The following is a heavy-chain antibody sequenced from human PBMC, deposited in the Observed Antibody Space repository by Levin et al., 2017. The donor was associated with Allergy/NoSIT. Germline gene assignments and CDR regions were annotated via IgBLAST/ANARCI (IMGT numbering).Heavy chain of an antibody. CDR1: GASTSSDY. Sequence: SETLSLTCTVSGASTSSDYWSWIRQPAGEGLEWIGRISSSGSTNYSPSLNSRVTMSVDTSKNQFSLKLSSVTAADTAVYYCARDWGSVGATVPDAFDIWGPGTMVTVSS. CDR2: ISSSGST. CDR3: ARDWGSVGATVPDAFDI. J-gene: IGHJ3*02. V-gene: IGHV4-4*07. D-gene: IGHD1-26*01.